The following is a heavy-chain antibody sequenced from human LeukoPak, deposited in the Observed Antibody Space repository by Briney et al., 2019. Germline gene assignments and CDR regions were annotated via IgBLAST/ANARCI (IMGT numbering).Heavy chain of an antibody. CDR1: GGSISSGGYY. D-gene: IGHD3-22*01. J-gene: IGHJ4*02. V-gene: IGHV4-31*03. CDR3: ARHPSYYYDSSGYPDY. CDR2: IYYSGST. Sequence: PSETLSLTCTVSGGSISSGGYYWGWIRQHPGKGLEWIGYIYYSGSTYYNPSLKSRVTISVDTSKNQFSLKLSSVTAADTAVYYCARHPSYYYDSSGYPDYWGQGTLVTVSS.